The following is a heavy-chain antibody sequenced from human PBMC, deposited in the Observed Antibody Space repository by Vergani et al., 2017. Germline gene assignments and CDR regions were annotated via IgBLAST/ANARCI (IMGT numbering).Heavy chain of an antibody. Sequence: EVQLVESGGGLVQPGGSLRLSCAASGFTFDDYTMHWVRQAPGKGLEWVSGISWNSGSIGYADSVKGRFTISRDNAKNSLYLQMNSLRAEDTALYYCAKDYGVVVISQPYFDYWGQGTLVTVSS. CDR1: GFTFDDYT. V-gene: IGHV3-9*01. D-gene: IGHD3-22*01. J-gene: IGHJ4*02. CDR2: ISWNSGSI. CDR3: AKDYGVVVISQPYFDY.